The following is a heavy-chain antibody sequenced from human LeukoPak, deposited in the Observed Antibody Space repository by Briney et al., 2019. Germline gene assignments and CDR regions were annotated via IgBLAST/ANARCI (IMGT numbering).Heavy chain of an antibody. CDR3: ATYCSSNRCYFDY. J-gene: IGHJ4*02. CDR2: IHYSGTT. V-gene: IGHV4-59*08. D-gene: IGHD2-2*01. Sequence: PETPSLTRTVSGGSIGNYYWSWIWRPPGKGLEWIGCIHYSGTTSYNPSLKSRVTISVDTSKNQFSLKLTSVTAADTAVYYCATYCSSNRCYFDYWGQGT. CDR1: GGSIGNYY.